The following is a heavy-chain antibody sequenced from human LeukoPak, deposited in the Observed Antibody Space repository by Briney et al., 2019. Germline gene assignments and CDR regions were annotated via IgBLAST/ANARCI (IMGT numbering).Heavy chain of an antibody. D-gene: IGHD3-22*01. CDR3: ARGGYYDSSGYYLVY. J-gene: IGHJ4*02. Sequence: GGSLRLSCAASGFTFSSYSMNWVRQATGKGLEWVSYISSSSSTIYYADSVKGRFTISRDNSKNTLYLQMNSLRAEDTAVYYCARGGYYDSSGYYLVYWGQGTLVTVSS. V-gene: IGHV3-48*01. CDR2: ISSSSSTI. CDR1: GFTFSSYS.